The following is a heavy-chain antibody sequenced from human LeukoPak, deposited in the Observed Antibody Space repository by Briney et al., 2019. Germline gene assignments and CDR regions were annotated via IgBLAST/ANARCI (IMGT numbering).Heavy chain of an antibody. D-gene: IGHD4-11*01. CDR3: AKITALTYSNYFDY. Sequence: GRSLRLSRAASGFTFSSYGMHWVRQAPGKGLEWVAVISYDGSNKYYADSVKGRFTISRDNSKNTLYLQMNSLRAEDTAVYYCAKITALTYSNYFDYWGQGTLVTVSS. V-gene: IGHV3-30*18. CDR2: ISYDGSNK. CDR1: GFTFSSYG. J-gene: IGHJ4*02.